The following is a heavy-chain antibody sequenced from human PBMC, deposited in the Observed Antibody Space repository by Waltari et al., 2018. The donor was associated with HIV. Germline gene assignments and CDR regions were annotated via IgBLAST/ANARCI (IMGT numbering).Heavy chain of an antibody. V-gene: IGHV3-48*04. CDR2: FSSSRNII. Sequence: EMQLVESGGGLAQPGGSLSLSCAAAGFTFSSYSINWVCQAPEKGLEWVAYFSSSRNIIYYADSVKGRFTISRDNAKNSLYQQMDSLGAEDTAVYYCAREGGYDSSGYLRGFDLWGRGTLVTV. CDR3: AREGGYDSSGYLRGFDL. J-gene: IGHJ2*01. CDR1: GFTFSSYS. D-gene: IGHD3-22*01.